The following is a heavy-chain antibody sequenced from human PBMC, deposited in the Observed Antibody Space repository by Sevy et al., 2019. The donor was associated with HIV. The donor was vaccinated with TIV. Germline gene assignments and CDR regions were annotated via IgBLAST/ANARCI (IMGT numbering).Heavy chain of an antibody. V-gene: IGHV1-2*02. D-gene: IGHD3-3*02. CDR3: ARELAREFDF. CDR2: INPKNGDT. J-gene: IGHJ4*02. Sequence: ASVKVSCQTSGYIFTDYYFYWMRQAPGQGPEWVGWINPKNGDTVSAQKFQGRITITSDTSTNTAYMDLRSLTSDDTAIYYCARELAREFDFWGQGTLVTVSS. CDR1: GYIFTDYY.